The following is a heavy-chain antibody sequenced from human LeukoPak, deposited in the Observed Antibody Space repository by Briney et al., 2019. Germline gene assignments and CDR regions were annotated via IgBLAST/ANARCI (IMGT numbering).Heavy chain of an antibody. CDR3: AKQWEQQLVLFDY. D-gene: IGHD6-13*01. V-gene: IGHV3-23*01. CDR2: ISGSGGST. CDR1: GFTFSSYA. J-gene: IGHJ4*02. Sequence: GGSLRLSCAASGFTFSSYAMSWVRQAPVKGLEWVSAISGSGGSTYYADSVKGRFTISRDNSKNTLYLQMNSLRAEDTAVYYCAKQWEQQLVLFDYWGQGTLVTVSS.